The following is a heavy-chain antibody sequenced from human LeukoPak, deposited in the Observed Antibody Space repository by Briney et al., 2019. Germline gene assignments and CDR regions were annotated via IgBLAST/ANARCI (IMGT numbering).Heavy chain of an antibody. CDR2: IYTSGST. Sequence: PSETLSLTCTVSGGSISSYYWSWIRQPAGKGLEWIGRIYTSGSTNYNPSLKSRVTMSVDTSKNPFSLNLSSVTAADTAVYYCARGSIVRSSSSPFDYWGQGTLVTVSS. V-gene: IGHV4-4*07. J-gene: IGHJ4*02. D-gene: IGHD6-6*01. CDR1: GGSISSYY. CDR3: ARGSIVRSSSSPFDY.